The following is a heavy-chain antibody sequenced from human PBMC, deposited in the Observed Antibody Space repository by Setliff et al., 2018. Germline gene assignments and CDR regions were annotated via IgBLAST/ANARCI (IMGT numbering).Heavy chain of an antibody. CDR2: IIPVSGIP. CDR1: GGSFSTFC. J-gene: IGHJ6*04. CDR3: IGTNGYFSDV. Sequence: SVKVSCKASGGSFSTFCISWVRQAPGQGLDWMGRIIPVSGIPHFAQRFQGRVTLTADEATNTAYLELSSLRSDDTAVYYAIGTNGYFSDVWGTGTTVTVSS. V-gene: IGHV1-69*13. D-gene: IGHD2-8*01.